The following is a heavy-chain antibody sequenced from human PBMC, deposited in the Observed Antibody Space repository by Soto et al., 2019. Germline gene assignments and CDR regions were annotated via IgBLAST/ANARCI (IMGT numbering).Heavy chain of an antibody. Sequence: SLTCTVSGVSVTDSYWSWIRQIPGKGLEWIGFMSYRGATNYNPSLKSRVTMSLDASKNQFSLELRSVTAADTAVFYCARGDRFGGILALAFDYWGQGTVVTVSS. CDR2: MSYRGAT. D-gene: IGHD3-16*02. CDR1: GVSVTDSY. V-gene: IGHV4-59*02. CDR3: ARGDRFGGILALAFDY. J-gene: IGHJ4*02.